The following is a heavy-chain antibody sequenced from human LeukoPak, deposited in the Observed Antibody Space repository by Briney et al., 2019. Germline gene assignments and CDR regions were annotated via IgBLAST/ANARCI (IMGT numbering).Heavy chain of an antibody. CDR3: ARDQIYCSGGYCYFDY. D-gene: IGHD2-15*01. V-gene: IGHV3-74*01. CDR2: INSDGSST. CDR1: GFTFRSYW. Sequence: GGSLRLSCAASGFTFRSYWMHWVRQAPGKGLVLVSRINSDGSSTSYADSVKGRFTISRDNAKNTLYLQMNSLRVEDSAVYYCARDQIYCSGGYCYFDYWGQGTLVTVSS. J-gene: IGHJ4*02.